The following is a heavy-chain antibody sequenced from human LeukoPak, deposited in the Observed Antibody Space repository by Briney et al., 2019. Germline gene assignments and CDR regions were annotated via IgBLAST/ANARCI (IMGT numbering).Heavy chain of an antibody. CDR1: GFTFSSYY. J-gene: IGHJ4*02. Sequence: GGSLRLSCAASGFTFSSYYMSWVRQPPGKGLKGVSTINGPGDNPYYAETVKGRFTISRDNSKNTLYLQMHSLRAEDTAIYYCAKVSVCYGCYLDFWGQGTLVTVS. CDR3: AKVSVCYGCYLDF. D-gene: IGHD3-16*01. V-gene: IGHV3-23*01. CDR2: INGPGDNP.